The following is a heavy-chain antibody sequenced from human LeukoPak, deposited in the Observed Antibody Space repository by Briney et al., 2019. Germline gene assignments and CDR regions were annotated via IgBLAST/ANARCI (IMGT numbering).Heavy chain of an antibody. J-gene: IGHJ4*02. Sequence: GASVKVSCKASGYTFTSYYMHWVRQAPGQGLEWMGIISPGDGSTKYAHKLQGRVTMTTDTSTSTAYMELRSLRSDDTAVYYCARESASGWYPQHFDYWGQGTLVTVSS. CDR1: GYTFTSYY. CDR2: ISPGDGST. V-gene: IGHV1-46*01. CDR3: ARESASGWYPQHFDY. D-gene: IGHD6-19*01.